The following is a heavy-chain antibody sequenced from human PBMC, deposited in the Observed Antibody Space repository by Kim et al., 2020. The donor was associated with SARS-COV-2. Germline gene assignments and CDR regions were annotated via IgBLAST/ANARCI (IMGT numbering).Heavy chain of an antibody. CDR3: ARVGGAATILSTFDI. V-gene: IGHV4-59*01. CDR2: FYYSGST. CDR1: GGSITSYY. J-gene: IGHJ3*02. D-gene: IGHD6-25*01. Sequence: SETLSLTCTVSGGSITSYYWTWIRQPPGKGLEWIGYFYYSGSTNYNPSLKSRVTISVDTSKNQFSLKVTSVTAADTATYYCARVGGAATILSTFDIWGQGTMVTVSS.